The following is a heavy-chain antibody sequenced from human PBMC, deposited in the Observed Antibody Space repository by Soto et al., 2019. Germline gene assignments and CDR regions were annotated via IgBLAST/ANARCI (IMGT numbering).Heavy chain of an antibody. CDR2: ISSSSSYI. D-gene: IGHD5-12*01. J-gene: IGHJ4*02. Sequence: AGGSLRLSCAASGFTFSSYSMNWVRQAPGKGLEWVSSISSSSSYIYYADSVKGRFTISRDNAKNSLYLQMNSLRAEDTAVYYCARGAEGWLQRIDYWGQGTLVTVSS. CDR3: ARGAEGWLQRIDY. V-gene: IGHV3-21*01. CDR1: GFTFSSYS.